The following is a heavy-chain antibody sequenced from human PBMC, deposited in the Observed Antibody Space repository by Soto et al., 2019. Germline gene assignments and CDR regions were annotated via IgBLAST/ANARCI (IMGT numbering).Heavy chain of an antibody. CDR1: GGSLSCYY. J-gene: IGHJ6*02. V-gene: IGHV4-34*01. CDR2: INHSGST. Sequence: SETLSLTCAVYGGSLSCYYWSWIRQPPGKGLEWVGEINHSGSTNYNPSLKSRVTISVDTSKNQFSLKLSSVTAADTAVYYCARTRHYYYYYGMDVWGQGTTVTVSS. CDR3: ARTRHYYYYYGMDV.